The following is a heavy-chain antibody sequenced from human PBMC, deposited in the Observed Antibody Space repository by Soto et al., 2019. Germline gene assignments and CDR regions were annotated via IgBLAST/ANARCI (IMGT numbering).Heavy chain of an antibody. CDR2: IIPILGIA. J-gene: IGHJ6*03. CDR3: ARSADFGNMDV. CDR1: GCTFTSYG. V-gene: IGHV1-69*04. D-gene: IGHD3-3*01. Sequence: GASVKVSCKASGCTFTSYGISWVRQAPGQGLEWMGRIIPILGIANYAQKFQGRVTITADKSTSTAYMELSSLRSEDTAVYYCARSADFGNMDVWGEGTTVTVSS.